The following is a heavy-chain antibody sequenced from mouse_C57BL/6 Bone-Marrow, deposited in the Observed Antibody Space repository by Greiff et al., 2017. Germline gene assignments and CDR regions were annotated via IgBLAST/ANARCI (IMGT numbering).Heavy chain of an antibody. CDR2: IDPSDSYT. V-gene: IGHV1-69*01. CDR1: GYTFTSYW. D-gene: IGHD2-12*01. CDR3: AREGYSGDFDY. J-gene: IGHJ2*01. Sequence: VQLQQPGAELVMPGASVKLSCKASGYTFTSYWMHWVKQRPGQGLEWIGEIDPSDSYTNSNQKFKGKSTLTVDKSSSTAYMQLSSLTSEDSAVYYCAREGYSGDFDYWGQGTTLTVSS.